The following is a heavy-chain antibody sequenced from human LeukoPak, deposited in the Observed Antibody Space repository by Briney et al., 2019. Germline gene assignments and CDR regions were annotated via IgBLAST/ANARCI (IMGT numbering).Heavy chain of an antibody. CDR3: ARGGDYGDLRYFDY. CDR2: MFYTGST. D-gene: IGHD4-17*01. Sequence: PSETLSLTCAVSGGSITTYLWSWIRQPPGKGLDWIAYMFYTGSTNYNPSLKSRVTISVDTSKNQVSLKLNSVTAADTAVYYCARGGDYGDLRYFDYWGQGTLVTVSS. J-gene: IGHJ4*02. CDR1: GGSITTYL. V-gene: IGHV4-59*01.